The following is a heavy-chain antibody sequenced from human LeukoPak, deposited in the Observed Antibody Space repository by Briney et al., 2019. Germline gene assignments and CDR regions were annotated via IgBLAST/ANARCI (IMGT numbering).Heavy chain of an antibody. CDR1: GGSISSSSYY. CDR3: ARSHTYGSGSYYRY. J-gene: IGHJ4*02. Sequence: SETLSLTCTVSGGSISSSSYYWGWIRQPPGKGLEWIGSIYYSGSTYYNPSLKSRVTISVDTSKNQFSLKLSSVTAADTAVYYCARSHTYGSGSYYRYWGQGTLVTVSS. CDR2: IYYSGST. D-gene: IGHD3-10*01. V-gene: IGHV4-39*01.